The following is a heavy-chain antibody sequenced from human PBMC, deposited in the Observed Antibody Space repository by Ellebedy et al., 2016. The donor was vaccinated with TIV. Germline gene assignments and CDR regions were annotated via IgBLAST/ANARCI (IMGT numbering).Heavy chain of an antibody. J-gene: IGHJ4*02. CDR2: VLHSGGT. V-gene: IGHV4-34*01. Sequence: MPSETLSLTCAVYGGSFNNYYWSWIRQPPGKGLEWIGEVLHSGGTTYNPSLKRRVTVSADTSKNQFSLNLTSVTAADTAVYYCARGARSSDRRFDSWGQGTLVTVSS. CDR1: GGSFNNYY. D-gene: IGHD6-19*01. CDR3: ARGARSSDRRFDS.